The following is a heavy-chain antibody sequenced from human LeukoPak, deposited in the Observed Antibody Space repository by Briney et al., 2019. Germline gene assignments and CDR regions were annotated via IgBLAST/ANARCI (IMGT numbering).Heavy chain of an antibody. Sequence: PGGSLRLSCAASGFTFSSYAMHWVRQAPGKGLEWVAVISYDGSNKYYADSVKGRFTVSRDNSKNTLYLQMDSLSIEDTAIYYCTKDSTKWSFDSWGQGALVTVSS. CDR2: ISYDGSNK. J-gene: IGHJ4*02. CDR1: GFTFSSYA. D-gene: IGHD2-15*01. CDR3: TKDSTKWSFDS. V-gene: IGHV3-30-3*02.